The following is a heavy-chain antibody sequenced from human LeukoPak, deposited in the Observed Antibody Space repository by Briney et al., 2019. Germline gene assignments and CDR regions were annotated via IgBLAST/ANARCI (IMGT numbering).Heavy chain of an antibody. V-gene: IGHV4-39*02. J-gene: IGHJ3*02. CDR2: IYYSGST. Sequence: SETLSLTCTVSGGSISSSSYYWGWIRQPPGKGLEWIGSIYYSGSTYYNPSLQSRVTISVDRSKNQFSLKLSSVTAADTAVYYCAREIDTMIVGSWENHNQRLNDAFDIWGQGTMVTVSS. CDR3: AREIDTMIVGSWENHNQRLNDAFDI. D-gene: IGHD3-22*01. CDR1: GGSISSSSYY.